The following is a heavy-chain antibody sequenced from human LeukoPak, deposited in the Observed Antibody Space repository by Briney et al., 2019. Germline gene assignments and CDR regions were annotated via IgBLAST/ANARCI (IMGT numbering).Heavy chain of an antibody. J-gene: IGHJ4*02. Sequence: GGSLRLSCEASGFTFSDYYMSWIRQDPGKGLEWVSYISSSSSYTNYADSVKGRFTISRDNAKNSLYLQMNSLRAEDTAVYYCAKDRDSSRYYYTLDHWGQGNLVTVSS. CDR3: AKDRDSSRYYYTLDH. D-gene: IGHD3-22*01. CDR1: GFTFSDYY. CDR2: ISSSSSYT. V-gene: IGHV3-11*06.